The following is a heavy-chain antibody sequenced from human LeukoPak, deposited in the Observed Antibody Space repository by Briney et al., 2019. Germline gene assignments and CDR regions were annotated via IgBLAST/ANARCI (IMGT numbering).Heavy chain of an antibody. Sequence: GGSLRLSCVASGFSFSSYTMNWVRQAPGKGLEWVSSISSSSTYIYYRDSVKGRFTISRDNAKNSLYLQMNSLRAEDTAVYYCAKDRRAISSGWAGGFDYWGQGTLVTVSS. V-gene: IGHV3-21*01. J-gene: IGHJ4*02. CDR3: AKDRRAISSGWAGGFDY. D-gene: IGHD6-19*01. CDR2: ISSSSTYI. CDR1: GFSFSSYT.